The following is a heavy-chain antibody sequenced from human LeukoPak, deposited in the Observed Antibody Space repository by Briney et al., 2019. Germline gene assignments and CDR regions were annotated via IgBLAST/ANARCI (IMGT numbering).Heavy chain of an antibody. CDR3: ARELTVVVVAATDYYYGMDV. V-gene: IGHV3-7*03. J-gene: IGHJ6*04. Sequence: GGSLRLSCAASGFTFSSYWMSWVRQAPGKGLEWVANIKQDGSEKYYVDSVKGRFTISRDNAKNSLYLQMNSLRAEDTAVYYCARELTVVVVAATDYYYGMDVRGKGTTVTVSS. CDR2: IKQDGSEK. D-gene: IGHD2-15*01. CDR1: GFTFSSYW.